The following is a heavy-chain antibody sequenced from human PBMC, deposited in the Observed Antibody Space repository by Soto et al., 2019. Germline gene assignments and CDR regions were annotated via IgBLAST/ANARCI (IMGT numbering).Heavy chain of an antibody. V-gene: IGHV4-34*01. CDR3: ARTKRYRGSNWFDP. Sequence: SETRSLTCAVYGGSFSGYYWSWIRQPPGKGLEWIGEINHSGSTNYNPSLKSRVTISVDTSKNQFSLKLSSVTAADTAVYYCARTKRYRGSNWFDPWGQGTLVTVSS. D-gene: IGHD3-10*01. J-gene: IGHJ5*02. CDR1: GGSFSGYY. CDR2: INHSGST.